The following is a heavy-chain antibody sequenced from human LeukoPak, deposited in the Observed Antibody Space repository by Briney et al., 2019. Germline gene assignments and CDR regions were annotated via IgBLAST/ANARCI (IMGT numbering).Heavy chain of an antibody. CDR3: ARQGGY. D-gene: IGHD3-16*01. CDR2: IFNRVNT. CDR1: GGPLSSYY. Sequence: SDTLSLTCIVSGGPLSSYYGSWIPQSPGEAGECIVYIFNRVNTNYNPPRKSRVNISVDTSKTQSYLKLSSVTAEDTAVYYCARQGGYWGQGTLVTVSS. J-gene: IGHJ4*02. V-gene: IGHV4-59*07.